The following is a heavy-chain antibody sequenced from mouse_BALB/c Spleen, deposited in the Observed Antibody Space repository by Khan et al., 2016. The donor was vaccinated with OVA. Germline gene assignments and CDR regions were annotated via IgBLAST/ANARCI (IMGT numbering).Heavy chain of an antibody. CDR3: TRLGYSYGTTFVY. CDR1: GYTFVNYW. Sequence: QIQLVQSGAELAKPGASVKMSCKASGYTFVNYWMHWIKQRPGQGLEWIGYINPSTGYTDYNQKFKDKATLTADKSSSTAYMQVSSLTSEDSAVYYCTRLGYSYGTTFVYWGQGTTLTVSS. CDR2: INPSTGYT. D-gene: IGHD1-1*01. V-gene: IGHV1-7*01. J-gene: IGHJ2*01.